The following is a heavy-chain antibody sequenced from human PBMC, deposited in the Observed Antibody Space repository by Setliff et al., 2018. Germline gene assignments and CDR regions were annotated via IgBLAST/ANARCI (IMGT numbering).Heavy chain of an antibody. J-gene: IGHJ5*02. CDR2: ISTGGSSI. D-gene: IGHD1-26*01. CDR1: GFTFSTYW. Sequence: GGSLRLSCVNSGFTFSTYWMHWVRQAPGQGLVWVARISTGGSSITYADSVKGRFTISRDNARNTLYLQMNSLTAEDTDVYYCARVGSKPQLGWFDPWGQGTLGIVS. V-gene: IGHV3-74*03. CDR3: ARVGSKPQLGWFDP.